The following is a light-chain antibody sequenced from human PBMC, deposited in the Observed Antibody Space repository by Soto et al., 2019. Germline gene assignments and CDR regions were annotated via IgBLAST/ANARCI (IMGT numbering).Light chain of an antibody. V-gene: IGKV3-11*01. J-gene: IGKJ5*01. CDR2: DAS. CDR1: QSISNY. CDR3: QHRSNWPPIT. Sequence: ERVMTQSPATLSLSPGERTTLSCRASQSISNYLAWYQQKPGQAPRLLIYDASNRATGIPARFSGSGSGTDFTLTISSLEPEDFAVYYCQHRSNWPPITFGQGTRLEIK.